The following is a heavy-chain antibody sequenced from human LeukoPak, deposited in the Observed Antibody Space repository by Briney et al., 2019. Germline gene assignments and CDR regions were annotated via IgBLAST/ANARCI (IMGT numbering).Heavy chain of an antibody. J-gene: IGHJ4*02. CDR3: AKGYGGSCHHSDDF. D-gene: IGHD2-15*01. V-gene: IGHV3-15*01. CDR1: GFSLSNAW. Sequence: PGGSLRLSCAASGFSLSNAWMSWVRQAPGKGLGWVGRIKSKLFGGTTDYAAPVKGRFTISRDDSKNTLYLQMNSLKTEDTALYYCAKGYGGSCHHSDDFWGQGTLVTVSS. CDR2: IKSKLFGGTT.